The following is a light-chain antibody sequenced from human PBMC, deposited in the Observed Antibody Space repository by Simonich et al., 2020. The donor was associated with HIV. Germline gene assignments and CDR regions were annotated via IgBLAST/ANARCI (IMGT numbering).Light chain of an antibody. Sequence: QSALTQPASVSGSPGQSITISCTGTSSDVGGYNYVSWYQQHPGKAPKLMIYDVRKRPSGISNRFSGSKSGNTASLTISGLQAEDEADNYCSSYTSSTTWVFGGGTKLTVL. CDR3: SSYTSSTTWV. CDR1: SSDVGGYNY. CDR2: DVR. V-gene: IGLV2-14*03. J-gene: IGLJ3*02.